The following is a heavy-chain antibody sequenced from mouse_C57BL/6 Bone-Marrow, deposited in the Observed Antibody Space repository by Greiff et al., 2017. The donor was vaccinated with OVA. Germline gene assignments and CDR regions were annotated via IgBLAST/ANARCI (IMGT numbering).Heavy chain of an antibody. Sequence: QVTLKESGAELARPGASVKLSCKASGYTFTSYGISWVKQRTGQGLEWIGEIYPRSGNTYYNEKFKGKATLTADKSSSTAYMELRSLTSEDSAVYFCARGRGIFDYWGQGTTLTVSS. CDR3: ARGRGIFDY. CDR2: IYPRSGNT. CDR1: GYTFTSYG. V-gene: IGHV1-81*01. J-gene: IGHJ2*01.